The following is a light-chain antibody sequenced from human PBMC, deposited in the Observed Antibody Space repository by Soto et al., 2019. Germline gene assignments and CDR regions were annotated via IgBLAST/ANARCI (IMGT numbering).Light chain of an antibody. J-gene: IGKJ1*01. CDR2: GAS. CDR3: QQYNHWWT. V-gene: IGKV3-15*01. CDR1: QSINNN. Sequence: ESVMTQSPGTLSVSPGERATLSCRASQSINNNLAWYQQRPGQAPRLLIYGASTRATGIPARFSGSGSGTEFTLSIGSLQSEDSAVYSCQQYNHWWTFGQGTKVDI.